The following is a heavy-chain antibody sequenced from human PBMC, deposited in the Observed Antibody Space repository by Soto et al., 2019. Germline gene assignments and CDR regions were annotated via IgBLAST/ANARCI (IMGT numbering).Heavy chain of an antibody. CDR3: AKDHQTYNWDYLFDS. D-gene: IGHD1-7*01. J-gene: IGHJ4*02. CDR2: ISNDGNNK. Sequence: HPRGSLRLSCAASGFTFSINDMHWVRQAPGRGLEWVAVISNDGNNKYYADSVKGRFTLSRDNSKNMVYLQMDSLRVEDTAVYFCAKDHQTYNWDYLFDSWGPGTLVTVSS. V-gene: IGHV3-30*18. CDR1: GFTFSIND.